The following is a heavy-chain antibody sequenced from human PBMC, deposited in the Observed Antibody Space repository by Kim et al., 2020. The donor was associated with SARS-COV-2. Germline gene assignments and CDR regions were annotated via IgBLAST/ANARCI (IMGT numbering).Heavy chain of an antibody. CDR2: IYYSGST. V-gene: IGHV4-59*08. CDR1: GGSISSYY. CDR3: ATSSSPTKFDY. J-gene: IGHJ4*02. Sequence: ETLSLTCSVSGGSISSYYWSWIRQPPGKGLEWIGYIYYSGSTNYNPSLKSRVTISVDTSKNQFSLKLSSVTAAYTAVYYCATSSSPTKFDYWGQGTLVT. D-gene: IGHD6-13*01.